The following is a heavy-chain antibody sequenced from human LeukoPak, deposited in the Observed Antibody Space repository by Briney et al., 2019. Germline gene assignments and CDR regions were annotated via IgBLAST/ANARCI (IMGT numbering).Heavy chain of an antibody. Sequence: GGSLRLSCAASGVTFSRYAMHWVRQAPGKGLEWVAVAPHDGSDEDYADSVKGRFTISRDNSKNTLNLQMNSLGPEDTALYYCATGALYAFDIWGQGTMVSVSS. CDR1: GVTFSRYA. CDR3: ATGALYAFDI. V-gene: IGHV3-30*04. CDR2: APHDGSDE. J-gene: IGHJ3*02.